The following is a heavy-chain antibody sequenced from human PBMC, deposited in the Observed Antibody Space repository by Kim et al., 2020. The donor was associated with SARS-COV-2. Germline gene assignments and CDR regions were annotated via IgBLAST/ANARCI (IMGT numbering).Heavy chain of an antibody. CDR3: ATITTVTTRIFDY. V-gene: IGHV4-4*02. Sequence: YNPSLKSRVTISVDKSKNQFSLKLSSVTAADTAVYYCATITTVTTRIFDYWGQGTLVTVSS. D-gene: IGHD4-17*01. J-gene: IGHJ4*02.